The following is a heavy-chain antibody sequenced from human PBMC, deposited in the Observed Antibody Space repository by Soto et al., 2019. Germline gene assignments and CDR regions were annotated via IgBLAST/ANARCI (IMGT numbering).Heavy chain of an antibody. Sequence: EVQLLESGGGLVQPGGSLRLNGAASGFTFSNYAVAWVRQAPGPGLEWVSTISGSGGSTYYADSVKGRFTISRDNSKNTLYLQMNSLRAEDTAVYYCATDHCSRWYEIAYWGQVTLVTDAS. V-gene: IGHV3-23*01. CDR1: GFTFSNYA. D-gene: IGHD6-13*01. CDR2: ISGSGGST. CDR3: ATDHCSRWYEIAY. J-gene: IGHJ4*02.